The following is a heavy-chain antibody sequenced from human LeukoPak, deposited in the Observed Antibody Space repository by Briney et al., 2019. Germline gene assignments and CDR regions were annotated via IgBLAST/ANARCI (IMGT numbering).Heavy chain of an antibody. CDR2: ISSSGSTI. CDR3: ARAMSIRYFDWLPTPYYYYYMDV. V-gene: IGHV3-48*04. D-gene: IGHD3-9*01. J-gene: IGHJ6*03. Sequence: GGSLRLSCAASGFTFSSYWMSWVRQAPGKGLEWVSYISSSGSTIYYADSVKGRFTISRDNAKNSLYLQMNSLRAEDTAVYYCARAMSIRYFDWLPTPYYYYYMDVWGKGTTVTVSS. CDR1: GFTFSSYW.